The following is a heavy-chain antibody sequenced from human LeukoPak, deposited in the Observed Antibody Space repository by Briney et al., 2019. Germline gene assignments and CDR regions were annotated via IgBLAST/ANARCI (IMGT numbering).Heavy chain of an antibody. CDR2: MNPNSRKT. V-gene: IGHV1-8*03. Sequence: MNPNSRKTGYAQKFQGRVTITRNTSISTAYMELSSLRSEDTAVYYCARALPATYYYYYMDVWGKGTTVTVSS. D-gene: IGHD5-12*01. CDR3: ARALPATYYYYYMDV. J-gene: IGHJ6*03.